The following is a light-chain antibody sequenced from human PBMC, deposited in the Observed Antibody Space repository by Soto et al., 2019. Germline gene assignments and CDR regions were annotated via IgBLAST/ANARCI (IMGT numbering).Light chain of an antibody. J-gene: IGLJ1*01. Sequence: QSVLTQPPSVSEAPRQRVTISCSGSSSNIGNNAVNWYQQLPGKAPKLLIYYDDLPPSGVSDRFSGSKSGTSASLAISGLQSEDEADYYCAAWDDSLNGHVFGTGTKVTVL. CDR2: YDD. V-gene: IGLV1-36*01. CDR3: AAWDDSLNGHV. CDR1: SSNIGNNA.